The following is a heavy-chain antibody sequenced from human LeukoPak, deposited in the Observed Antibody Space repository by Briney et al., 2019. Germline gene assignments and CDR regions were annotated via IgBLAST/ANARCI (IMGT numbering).Heavy chain of an antibody. J-gene: IGHJ5*02. V-gene: IGHV1-8*01. Sequence: ASVKVSCKASGYTFTSYDINWVRQAPGQGRECMGWMNLNRGNTGYAQKFQGRVTMTMNTSISTAYMELSSLRSEDTAVYYCARYGIVTYYDFWSGYYWFDPWGQGTLVTVSS. CDR3: ARYGIVTYYDFWSGYYWFDP. CDR2: MNLNRGNT. CDR1: GYTFTSYD. D-gene: IGHD3-3*01.